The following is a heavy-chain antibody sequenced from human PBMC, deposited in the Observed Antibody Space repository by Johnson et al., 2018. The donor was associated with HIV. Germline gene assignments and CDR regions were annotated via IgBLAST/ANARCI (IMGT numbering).Heavy chain of an antibody. V-gene: IGHV3-30*14. Sequence: QVQLVESGGGLVQPGRSLRLSCAASGFTFSSYAMYWVRQAPVKGLEWVAVISYDGGDKDYADSVKGRFTISRDNSKNTLYLQMNGLRAEDTAVYYCARVAPAHDAFDIWGQGTMVTVSS. D-gene: IGHD2-2*01. J-gene: IGHJ3*02. CDR1: GFTFSSYA. CDR2: ISYDGGDK. CDR3: ARVAPAHDAFDI.